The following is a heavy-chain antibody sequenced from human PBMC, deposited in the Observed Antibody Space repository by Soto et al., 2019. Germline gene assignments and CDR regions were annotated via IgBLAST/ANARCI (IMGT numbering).Heavy chain of an antibody. CDR2: LYYSGST. J-gene: IGHJ6*02. V-gene: IGHV4-61*01. Sequence: QVQLQESGPGLVKPSEALSLTCTVSGSSVNSDSYYWTWIRQPPGKRLEWIGSLYYSGSTNYDHSHKIRVTLSVDTSKNQFSLKLSSGTAADKAVYFCARASREFSASGGLDVWGQGTTVTVSS. CDR1: GSSVNSDSYY. CDR3: ARASREFSASGGLDV. D-gene: IGHD3-10*01.